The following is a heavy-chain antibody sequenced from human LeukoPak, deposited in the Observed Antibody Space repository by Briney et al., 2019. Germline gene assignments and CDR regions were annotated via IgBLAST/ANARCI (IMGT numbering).Heavy chain of an antibody. CDR1: GFAVSTSW. D-gene: IGHD6-13*01. CDR3: ARDLSSRDAY. V-gene: IGHV3-7*03. Sequence: GGSLRLSCAVSGFAVSTSWMGWVRQAPGKGLEWVASLQDDGSHQYYVDSAKGRFTISRENAKNSLFLQMSSLRVEDTAVYYCARDLSSRDAYWGQGTPVTVSS. CDR2: LQDDGSHQ. J-gene: IGHJ4*02.